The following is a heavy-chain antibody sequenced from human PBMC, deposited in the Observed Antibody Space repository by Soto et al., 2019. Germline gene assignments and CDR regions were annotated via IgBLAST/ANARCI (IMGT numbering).Heavy chain of an antibody. CDR1: GFTFSNYA. CDR2: ISNSFSDGNT. J-gene: IGHJ4*02. CDR3: AKVFSPEGGNYFDY. Sequence: GGSLKLSFAASGFTFSNYAMNWVRQAPGKGLEWVSAISNSFSDGNTHYADSVKGRFTISRDNDKNTVFLEMNSLRAEDTAVYYCAKVFSPEGGNYFDYWGQGTLVTVSS. V-gene: IGHV3-23*01.